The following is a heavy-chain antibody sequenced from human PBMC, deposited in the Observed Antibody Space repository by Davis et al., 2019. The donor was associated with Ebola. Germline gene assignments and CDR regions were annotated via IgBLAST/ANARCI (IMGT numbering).Heavy chain of an antibody. J-gene: IGHJ6*02. V-gene: IGHV1-24*01. Sequence: ASVKVSCKVSGYTLTELSMHWVRQAPGKGLEWMGGFDPEDGETIYAQKFQGRVTMTEDTSTDTAYMELSSLRSEDTAVYYCARDTTHRGYDTYYYYGMDVWGQGTTVTVSS. CDR2: FDPEDGET. CDR3: ARDTTHRGYDTYYYYGMDV. D-gene: IGHD5-12*01. CDR1: GYTLTELS.